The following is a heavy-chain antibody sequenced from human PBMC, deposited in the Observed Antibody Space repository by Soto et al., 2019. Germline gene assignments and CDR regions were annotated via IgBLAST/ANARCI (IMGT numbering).Heavy chain of an antibody. CDR2: INPSGGST. V-gene: IGHV1-46*03. Sequence: ASVKVSCKASGYTFTSYYMHWVRQAPGQGLEWMGIINPSGGSTSYAQKFQGRVTMTRDTSTSTVYMELSSLRSEDTAVYYCARGVITMVRGNWFGPWGQGTLVTVSS. J-gene: IGHJ5*02. D-gene: IGHD3-10*01. CDR3: ARGVITMVRGNWFGP. CDR1: GYTFTSYY.